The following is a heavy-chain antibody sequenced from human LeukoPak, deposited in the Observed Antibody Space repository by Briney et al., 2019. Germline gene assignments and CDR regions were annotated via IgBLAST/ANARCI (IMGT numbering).Heavy chain of an antibody. CDR3: VRERGWGAPYYYGVDV. D-gene: IGHD3-16*01. V-gene: IGHV3-66*01. CDR2: LHIDGST. Sequence: GGSLRPSCAASGFTVNNDYMGWVRQAPGKGLEWVSALHIDGSTSYADSVKGRFSISRDNSKNTLYLQVNSLRDEDTAVYYCVRERGWGAPYYYGVDVWGQGTTVTVSS. CDR1: GFTVNNDY. J-gene: IGHJ6*02.